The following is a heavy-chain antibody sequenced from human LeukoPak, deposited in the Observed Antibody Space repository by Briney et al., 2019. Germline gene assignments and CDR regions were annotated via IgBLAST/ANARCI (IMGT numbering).Heavy chain of an antibody. Sequence: ASVKVSCKASGYTFTSYAMHWVRQAPGQRLEWMGWINAGNGNTKYSQKFQGRVTITADESTSTAYMELSSLRSEDTAVYYCARAGIAVAGISEYYYGMDVWGQGTTVTVSS. D-gene: IGHD6-19*01. CDR2: INAGNGNT. CDR3: ARAGIAVAGISEYYYGMDV. CDR1: GYTFTSYA. V-gene: IGHV1-3*01. J-gene: IGHJ6*02.